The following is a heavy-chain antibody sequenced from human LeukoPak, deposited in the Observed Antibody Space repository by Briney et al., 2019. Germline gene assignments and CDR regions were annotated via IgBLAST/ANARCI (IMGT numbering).Heavy chain of an antibody. Sequence: GGSLRLSCAASGFTFSSYAMSWVRQAPGKGLEWVSAISGSGGSTYYADSVKGRFTISRDNSKNTLYLQMNSQRAEDTAVYYCAKDPRRSYDSSAYYFDYWGQGTLVTVSS. CDR1: GFTFSSYA. CDR3: AKDPRRSYDSSAYYFDY. D-gene: IGHD3-22*01. J-gene: IGHJ4*02. CDR2: ISGSGGST. V-gene: IGHV3-23*01.